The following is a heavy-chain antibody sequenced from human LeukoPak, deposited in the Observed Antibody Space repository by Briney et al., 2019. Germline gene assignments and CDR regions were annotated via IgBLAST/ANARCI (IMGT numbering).Heavy chain of an antibody. Sequence: SETLSLTCAVCGGSFSGYYWSWIRQPPGKGLEWIGEINHSGSTNYNPSLKSRVTISVDPSKNQFSLKLSSVTAADTAVYYCARGAPYYYGSGSTFYYWGQGTLVTVSS. CDR2: INHSGST. D-gene: IGHD3-10*01. CDR3: ARGAPYYYGSGSTFYY. J-gene: IGHJ4*02. CDR1: GGSFSGYY. V-gene: IGHV4-34*01.